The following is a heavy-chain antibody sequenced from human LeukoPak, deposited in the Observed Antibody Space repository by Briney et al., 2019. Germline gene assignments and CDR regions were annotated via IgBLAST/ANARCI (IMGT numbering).Heavy chain of an antibody. CDR2: ISYDGSNK. Sequence: GGSLRLSCAASGFTFSSYAMHWVRQAPGKGLEWVAVISYDGSNKYYADSVKGRFTISRDNSKNTLYLQMNSLRAEDTAVYYCARDPAAEQEGYCYYYMDVWGKGTTVTVSS. V-gene: IGHV3-30*01. CDR1: GFTFSSYA. D-gene: IGHD6-13*01. J-gene: IGHJ6*03. CDR3: ARDPAAEQEGYCYYYMDV.